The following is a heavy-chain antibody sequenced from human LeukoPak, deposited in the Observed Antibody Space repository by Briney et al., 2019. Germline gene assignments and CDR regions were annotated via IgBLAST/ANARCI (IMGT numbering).Heavy chain of an antibody. D-gene: IGHD1-26*01. J-gene: IGHJ4*02. CDR2: IKSKTDGGTT. CDR1: GFTFSNAW. Sequence: GGSLRLSCAASGFTFSNAWMSWVRRAPGKGLEWVGRIKSKTDGGTTDYAAPVKGRFTISRDDSKNTLYLQMNSLKTEDTAVYYCTTLGEEGIVGATGFDYWGQGTLVTVSS. CDR3: TTLGEEGIVGATGFDY. V-gene: IGHV3-15*01.